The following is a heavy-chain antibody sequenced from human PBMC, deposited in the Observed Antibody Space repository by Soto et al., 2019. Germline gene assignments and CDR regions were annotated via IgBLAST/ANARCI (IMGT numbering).Heavy chain of an antibody. Sequence: LRLSCAASGFTFSSYWMSWVRQAPGKGLEWVANIKQDGSEKYYVDSVKGRFTISRDNAKNSLYLQMNSLRAEDTAVYYCARAVLRFSYGMDVWGQGTTVTVSS. D-gene: IGHD3-3*01. CDR1: GFTFSSYW. CDR2: IKQDGSEK. V-gene: IGHV3-7*05. J-gene: IGHJ6*02. CDR3: ARAVLRFSYGMDV.